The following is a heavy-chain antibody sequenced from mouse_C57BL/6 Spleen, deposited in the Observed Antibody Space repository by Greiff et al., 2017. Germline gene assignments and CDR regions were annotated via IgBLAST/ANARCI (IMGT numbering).Heavy chain of an antibody. V-gene: IGHV5-17*01. D-gene: IGHD1-1*01. J-gene: IGHJ1*03. CDR3: ARENSYYYGSSYWYFDV. Sequence: EVKLMESGGGLVKPGGSLKLSCAASGFTFSDYGMHWVRQAPEKGLEWVAYISSGSSTIYYADTVKGRFTISRDNAKNTLFMQMTSLRSEDTAMYYCARENSYYYGSSYWYFDVWGTGTTVTVSS. CDR1: GFTFSDYG. CDR2: ISSGSSTI.